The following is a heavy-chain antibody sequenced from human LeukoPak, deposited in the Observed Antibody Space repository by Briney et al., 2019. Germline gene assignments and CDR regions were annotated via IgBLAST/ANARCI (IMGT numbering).Heavy chain of an antibody. D-gene: IGHD5-24*01. CDR1: GGSISSGGYS. CDR2: IYHSGST. J-gene: IGHJ4*02. Sequence: PSETLSLTCAVSGGSISSGGYSWSWIRQPPGKGLEWIGYIYHSGSTYYNPPLKSRVTISVDRSKNQFSLKLSSVTAADTAVYYCARGEMATIRFDYWGQGTLVTVSS. V-gene: IGHV4-30-2*01. CDR3: ARGEMATIRFDY.